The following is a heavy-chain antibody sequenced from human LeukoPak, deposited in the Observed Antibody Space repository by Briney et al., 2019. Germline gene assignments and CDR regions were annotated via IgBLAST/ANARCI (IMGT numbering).Heavy chain of an antibody. CDR3: ARGLPAAIRSPPDY. J-gene: IGHJ4*02. D-gene: IGHD2-2*02. Sequence: GASVTVSCKAAGYTFTGYYMHWVRQAPGQGLGGMGGINPNSGGTNYAQKFQGRVTMTRDTSISTAYMELSRLRSDDTAVYSCARGLPAAIRSPPDYWGLGTLVTVSS. CDR1: GYTFTGYY. CDR2: INPNSGGT. V-gene: IGHV1-2*02.